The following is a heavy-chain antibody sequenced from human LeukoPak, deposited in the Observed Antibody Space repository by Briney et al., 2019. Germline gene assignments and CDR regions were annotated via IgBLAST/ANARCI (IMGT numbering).Heavy chain of an antibody. V-gene: IGHV3-15*01. Sequence: GGSLRLSCAGSGFTFSHAWMSWVRQGPGKGLEWVGRIKSKTDGGTTEYAAPVKGRFAISRDDSENTLYLQMNSLKTVDTAVYYCTVDTNTDSQYYWGQGTLVTVSS. CDR2: IKSKTDGGTT. CDR1: GFTFSHAW. J-gene: IGHJ4*02. D-gene: IGHD2-8*01. CDR3: TVDTNTDSQYY.